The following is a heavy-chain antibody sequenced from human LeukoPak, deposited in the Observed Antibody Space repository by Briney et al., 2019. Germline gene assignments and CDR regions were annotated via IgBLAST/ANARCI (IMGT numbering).Heavy chain of an antibody. CDR1: GGSFSGYY. V-gene: IGHV4-34*01. CDR3: ARGRVATIKQSRAQAPKKNWFDP. J-gene: IGHJ5*02. D-gene: IGHD5-12*01. CDR2: INHSGST. Sequence: PSETLSLTCAVYGGSFSGYYWSWIRQPPGKGLECIGEINHSGSTNYNPSLKSRVTISVDTSKNQFSLKLSSVTAADTAVYYCARGRVATIKQSRAQAPKKNWFDPXGQGTLVTVSX.